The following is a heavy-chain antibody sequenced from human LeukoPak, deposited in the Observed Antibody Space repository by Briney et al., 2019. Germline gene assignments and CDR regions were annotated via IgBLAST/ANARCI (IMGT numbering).Heavy chain of an antibody. J-gene: IGHJ4*02. Sequence: ARSLRLSCAASGFTFDDYAMHWVRHAPGKGLEWVSGISWNSGSIDYADSVKGRFTISRDNAKNSLYLQMNSLRAEDTALYYCAKVPRGGGLPENFDYWGQGTLVTVSS. CDR2: ISWNSGSI. CDR1: GFTFDDYA. CDR3: AKVPRGGGLPENFDY. D-gene: IGHD3-16*01. V-gene: IGHV3-9*01.